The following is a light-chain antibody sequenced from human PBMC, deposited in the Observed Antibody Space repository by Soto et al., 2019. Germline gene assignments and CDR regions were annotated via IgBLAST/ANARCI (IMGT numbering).Light chain of an antibody. CDR2: GAS. Sequence: EIVMTQSPGTLSVSPGERATLSCRASQSVSNNVAWYQRKPGQAPRLLCSGASTRATGVPATFSGSGSGTDFTLTISSLQAADFAVYYCPQYNNWPPTFGQGTRVEVK. CDR1: QSVSNN. V-gene: IGKV3-15*01. CDR3: PQYNNWPPT. J-gene: IGKJ1*01.